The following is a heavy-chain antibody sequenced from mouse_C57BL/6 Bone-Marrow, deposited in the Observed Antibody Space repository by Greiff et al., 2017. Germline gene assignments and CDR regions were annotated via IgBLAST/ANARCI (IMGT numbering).Heavy chain of an antibody. CDR1: GYTFTSYD. V-gene: IGHV1-85*01. CDR2: IYPRDGST. CDR3: ARERLGQFDY. Sequence: VQLVESGPELVKPGASVKLSCKASGYTFTSYDINWVKQRPGQGLEWIGWIYPRDGSTKYNEKFKGKATFTAATSSNTAYMQLSSLTTEDSAIYYCARERLGQFDYWGQGTTLTVSS. J-gene: IGHJ2*01. D-gene: IGHD3-3*01.